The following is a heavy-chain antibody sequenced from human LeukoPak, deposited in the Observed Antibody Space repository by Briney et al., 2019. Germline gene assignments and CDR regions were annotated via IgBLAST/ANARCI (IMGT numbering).Heavy chain of an antibody. V-gene: IGHV3-74*01. J-gene: IGHJ4*02. D-gene: IGHD4-17*01. CDR2: INSDGSST. CDR3: ASSDYGDYGEYYFDY. CDR1: GFTFSSYW. Sequence: PGGSLRLSCAAFGFTFSSYWMHWVRQAPGKGLVWVSRINSDGSSTSYADSVKGRFTISRDNAKNTLYLQMNSLRAEDTAVYYCASSDYGDYGEYYFDYWGQGTLVTVSS.